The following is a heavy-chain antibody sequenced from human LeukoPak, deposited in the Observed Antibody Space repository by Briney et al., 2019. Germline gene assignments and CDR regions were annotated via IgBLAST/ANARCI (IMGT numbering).Heavy chain of an antibody. J-gene: IGHJ4*02. CDR1: GFTFSSYA. Sequence: GGSLRLSCAASGFTFSSYAMSWVRQAPGKGLEWVALLRYDGSNQYYADSAKGRFTISRDNSKNTLYLQLNSLRAEDTAVYYCAKSGVYCGGDCYFDHWGQGILVTVSS. CDR3: AKSGVYCGGDCYFDH. V-gene: IGHV3-30*02. CDR2: LRYDGSNQ. D-gene: IGHD2-21*02.